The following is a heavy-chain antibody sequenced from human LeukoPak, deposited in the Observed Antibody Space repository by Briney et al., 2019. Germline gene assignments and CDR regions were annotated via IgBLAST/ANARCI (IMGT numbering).Heavy chain of an antibody. J-gene: IGHJ3*02. CDR3: ARSYGDHEAFDI. V-gene: IGHV5-51*01. CDR1: GYTFANYR. Sequence: GESLKISCMGSGYTFANYRIGWVRQMPGKGLEWMGIIYPGDSDTKYSPSFQGQVTISADKSITTAYLQWNSLKASDTAMYYCARSYGDHEAFDIWGQGTMVTVSS. CDR2: IYPGDSDT. D-gene: IGHD4-17*01.